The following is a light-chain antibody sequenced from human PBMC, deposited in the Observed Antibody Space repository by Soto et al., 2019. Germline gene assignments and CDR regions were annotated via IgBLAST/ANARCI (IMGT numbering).Light chain of an antibody. J-gene: IGLJ1*01. CDR2: ANN. Sequence: QSVLTQPPSVSGAPGQRVTISCTGSSSNIGAGYDVHWYQQLPGTAPKLLIYANNNRPSGVPDRFAGSKSGNSVSLAITGLQSADDADDYCQSYDSTLSGYGFGTGTKLTVL. CDR3: QSYDSTLSGYG. CDR1: SSNIGAGYD. V-gene: IGLV1-40*01.